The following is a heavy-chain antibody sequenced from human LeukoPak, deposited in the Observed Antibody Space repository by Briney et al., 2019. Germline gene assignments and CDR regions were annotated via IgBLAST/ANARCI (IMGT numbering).Heavy chain of an antibody. D-gene: IGHD6-13*01. V-gene: IGHV4-59*11. CDR1: GGSINDHY. CDR2: IYSSGST. Sequence: PSETLSLTCDVSGGSINDHYLTWIRQPPGKGLEWIGYIYSSGSTNYNPSLKSRVTISVDTSKNQFSLKLSSVTAADTAVYYCARGSSWAYYYYYMDVWGKGTTVTVSS. J-gene: IGHJ6*03. CDR3: ARGSSWAYYYYYMDV.